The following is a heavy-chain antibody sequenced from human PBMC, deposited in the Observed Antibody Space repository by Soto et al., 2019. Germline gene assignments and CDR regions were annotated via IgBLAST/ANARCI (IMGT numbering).Heavy chain of an antibody. J-gene: IGHJ6*03. D-gene: IGHD6-13*01. CDR2: ISSSSSTI. Sequence: EVQLVESGGGLVQPGGSLRLSCAASGFTFSSYSMNWVRQAPGKGLEWVSYISSSSSTIYYADSVKGRFTISSDNAKNSLYLQMNILRAEDTAVYYCAREIRDGSWYGLADYYYYYMDVWGKGTTVTVSS. CDR3: AREIRDGSWYGLADYYYYYMDV. CDR1: GFTFSSYS. V-gene: IGHV3-48*01.